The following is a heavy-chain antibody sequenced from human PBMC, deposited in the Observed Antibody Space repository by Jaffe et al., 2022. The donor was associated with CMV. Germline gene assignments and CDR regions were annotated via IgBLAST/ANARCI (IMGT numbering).Heavy chain of an antibody. J-gene: IGHJ4*02. CDR2: IWYDGSNK. V-gene: IGHV3-33*01. Sequence: QVQLVESGGGVVQPGRSLRLSCAASGFTFSSYGMHWVRQAPGKGLEWVAVIWYDGSNKYYADSVKGRFTISRDNSKNTLYLQMNSLRAEDTAVYYCARDVGGFGELLYAWGQGTLVTVSS. D-gene: IGHD3-10*01. CDR1: GFTFSSYG. CDR3: ARDVGGFGELLYA.